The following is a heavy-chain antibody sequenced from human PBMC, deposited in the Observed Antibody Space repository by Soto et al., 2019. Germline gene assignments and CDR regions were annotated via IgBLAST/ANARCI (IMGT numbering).Heavy chain of an antibody. V-gene: IGHV3-23*01. CDR3: AKDGIANNGIWEAFDM. Sequence: PGGSLRLSCAASGFTFSSYAMSWVRQAPGKGLEWVSAISGSGDSIFYAASVRGRFTVSRDNSKNTLFLQMNSLRAEDTAVYYCAKDGIANNGIWEAFDMWGQGTKVTVSS. CDR2: ISGSGDSI. CDR1: GFTFSSYA. D-gene: IGHD2-8*01. J-gene: IGHJ3*02.